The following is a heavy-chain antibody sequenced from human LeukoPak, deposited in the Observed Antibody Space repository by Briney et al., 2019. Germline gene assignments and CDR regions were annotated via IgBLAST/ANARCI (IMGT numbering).Heavy chain of an antibody. D-gene: IGHD6-13*01. V-gene: IGHV4-31*03. CDR3: ARGPSIAAANYYYYMDV. CDR1: GGSISSGGYY. CDR2: IYYSGST. J-gene: IGHJ6*03. Sequence: SETLSLTCTVSGGSISSGGYYWSWIRQPPGKGLEWIGYIYYSGSTYYNPSLKSRVTISVDTSKNQFSLKLSSVTAADTAVYYCARGPSIAAANYYYYMDVWGKGTTVTVSS.